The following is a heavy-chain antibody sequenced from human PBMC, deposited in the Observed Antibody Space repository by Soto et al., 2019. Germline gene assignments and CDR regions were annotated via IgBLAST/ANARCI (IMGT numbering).Heavy chain of an antibody. V-gene: IGHV3-48*01. D-gene: IGHD6-25*01. CDR2: ISSTIHAI. CDR3: ARVDSRIASRSGF. CDR1: GFSFSDYS. J-gene: IGHJ4*02. Sequence: PGGSLRLSCAASGFSFSDYSMNWIRQAPGKGLEWISYISSTIHAIYYAASVKGRFTISRDNAKKLLFLQMNSLRVEDTGIYFCARVDSRIASRSGFWGQGTMVTVSS.